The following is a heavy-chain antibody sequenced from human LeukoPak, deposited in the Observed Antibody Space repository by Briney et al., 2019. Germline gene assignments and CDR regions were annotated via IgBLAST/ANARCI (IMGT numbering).Heavy chain of an antibody. CDR3: AKTAMWTNSDSREDY. D-gene: IGHD3-22*01. J-gene: IGHJ4*02. CDR1: GFTFSSYG. Sequence: GGSLRLSCAASGFTFSSYGMHWVRQAPGKGLEWVAVISYDGNNKYYADSVKGRFTISRDNSKNTLYLQMNSLRAEDTAVYYCAKTAMWTNSDSREDYWGQGTLVTVSS. V-gene: IGHV3-30*18. CDR2: ISYDGNNK.